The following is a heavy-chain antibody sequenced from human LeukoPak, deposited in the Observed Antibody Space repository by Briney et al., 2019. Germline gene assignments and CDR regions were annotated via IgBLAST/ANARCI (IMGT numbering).Heavy chain of an antibody. J-gene: IGHJ6*02. CDR1: GFTFSNYA. CDR3: AKYSFGYDYYGMDV. V-gene: IGHV3-23*01. CDR2: ISGSGGST. D-gene: IGHD2-21*01. Sequence: GSLRLSCAASGFTFSNYAMSLVRQAPGKGLEWVSAISGSGGSTYYADSVKGRFTISRDNSKNTLYLQTNSLRAEDTAVYYCAKYSFGYDYYGMDVWGQGTTVTVSS.